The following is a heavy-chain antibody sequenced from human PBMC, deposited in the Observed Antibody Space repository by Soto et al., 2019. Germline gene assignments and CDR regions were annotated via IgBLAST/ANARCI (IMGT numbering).Heavy chain of an antibody. CDR3: ARSVRGEFGDY. J-gene: IGHJ4*02. CDR2: ISSSSSYI. D-gene: IGHD3-10*01. CDR1: GFTFSSYS. V-gene: IGHV3-21*01. Sequence: EVQLVESGGGLVKPGGSLRLSCAASGFTFSSYSMNWVRQAPGKGLEWVSSISSSSSYIYYADSVKGRFTISRDNAKNSLYLQMNSLRAEVTAVYYCARSVRGEFGDYWGQGTLVTVSS.